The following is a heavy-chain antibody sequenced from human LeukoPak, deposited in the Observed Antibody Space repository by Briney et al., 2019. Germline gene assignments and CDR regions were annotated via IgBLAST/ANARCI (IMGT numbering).Heavy chain of an antibody. CDR2: IYYSGST. Sequence: SETLSLTCTVSGGSISSYYWSWIRQPPGKGLEWIGYIYYSGSTNYNPSLKSRVTISVDTYKNQFSLKLSSVTAADTAVYYCARTSAAGALGAFDIWGQGTMVTVSS. CDR3: ARTSAAGALGAFDI. CDR1: GGSISSYY. V-gene: IGHV4-59*01. J-gene: IGHJ3*02. D-gene: IGHD6-13*01.